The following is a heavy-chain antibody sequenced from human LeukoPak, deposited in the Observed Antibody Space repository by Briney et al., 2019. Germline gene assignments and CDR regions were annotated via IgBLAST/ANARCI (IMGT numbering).Heavy chain of an antibody. Sequence: GGSLRLSCAASGFTFSSYAMHWVRQAPGKGLEWVAVISYDGSNKYYADSVKGRFTISRDNSKNTLYLQMNSLRAEDTAAYYCARARLPRGMDVWGQGTTVTVSS. J-gene: IGHJ6*02. CDR2: ISYDGSNK. CDR1: GFTFSSYA. V-gene: IGHV3-30-3*01. CDR3: ARARLPRGMDV.